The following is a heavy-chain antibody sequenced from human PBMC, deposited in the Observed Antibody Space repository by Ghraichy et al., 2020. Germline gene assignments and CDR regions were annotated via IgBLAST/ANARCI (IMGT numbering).Heavy chain of an antibody. D-gene: IGHD6-19*01. Sequence: SQTLSLTCTVSGGSISSYYWSWIRQPPGKGLEWIGYIYYSGSTNYNPSLKSRVTISVDTSKNQFSLKLSSVTAADTAVYYCARNSRGSGWYNWYFDLWGRGTLVTVSS. J-gene: IGHJ2*01. CDR1: GGSISSYY. CDR2: IYYSGST. CDR3: ARNSRGSGWYNWYFDL. V-gene: IGHV4-59*08.